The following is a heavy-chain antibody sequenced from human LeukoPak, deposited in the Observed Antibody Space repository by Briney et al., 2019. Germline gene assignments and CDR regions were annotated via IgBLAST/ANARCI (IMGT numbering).Heavy chain of an antibody. J-gene: IGHJ6*02. CDR1: GRSISSYY. D-gene: IGHD3-10*01. Sequence: PSETLSLTCTVSGRSISSYYWSWMRQPAGKGLEWIGRIYTSGSTNYNPSLKSRVTMSVDTSKNQFSLKLTSVTAADTAVYYCARETGRQNYYGMDVWGQGTTVTVSS. V-gene: IGHV4-4*07. CDR2: IYTSGST. CDR3: ARETGRQNYYGMDV.